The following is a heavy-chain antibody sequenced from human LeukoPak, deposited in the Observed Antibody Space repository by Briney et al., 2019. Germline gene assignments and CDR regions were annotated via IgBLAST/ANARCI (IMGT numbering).Heavy chain of an antibody. Sequence: PGESLKISCKGSGYSFTSYWIGWERQMPGKGLEWMGIIYPGDSDTRYSPSFQGQVTISADKSISTAYLQWSSLKASDTAMYYCARREDVYGDPHYYGMDVWGQGTTVTVSS. D-gene: IGHD4-17*01. J-gene: IGHJ6*02. CDR1: GYSFTSYW. CDR3: ARREDVYGDPHYYGMDV. CDR2: IYPGDSDT. V-gene: IGHV5-51*01.